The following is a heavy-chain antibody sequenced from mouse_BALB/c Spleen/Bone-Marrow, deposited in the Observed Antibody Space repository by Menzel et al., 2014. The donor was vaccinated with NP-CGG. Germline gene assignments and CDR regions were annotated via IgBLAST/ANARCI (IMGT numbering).Heavy chain of an antibody. D-gene: IGHD2-4*01. CDR1: GFTFSDYY. Sequence: EVKVEESGGGLVQPGGSLKLSCATSGFTFSDYYMYWVRQTPEKRLEWVAYISNGGGSTYSPDTVKGRFTISRDNAKNTLYLQMSRLKSEDTAMYYCARHSDYDYFDYWGQGTTLTVSS. CDR3: ARHSDYDYFDY. V-gene: IGHV5-12*02. J-gene: IGHJ2*01. CDR2: ISNGGGST.